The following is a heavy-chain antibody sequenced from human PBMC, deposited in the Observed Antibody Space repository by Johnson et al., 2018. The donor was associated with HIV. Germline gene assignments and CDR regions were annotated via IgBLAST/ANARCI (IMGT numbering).Heavy chain of an antibody. V-gene: IGHV3-11*04. J-gene: IGHJ3*02. Sequence: VQLVESGGGVVQPGGSLRLSCAASGFPFSEYYMSWIRQGPGRGLEWISYISSSGSTIYYADSVKGRFTISRAKAKNSLYLQMNSLRAGDTAVYYCARDLGTMIVVFGFDIWGQGTMVTVSS. CDR2: ISSSGSTI. CDR3: ARDLGTMIVVFGFDI. D-gene: IGHD3-22*01. CDR1: GFPFSEYY.